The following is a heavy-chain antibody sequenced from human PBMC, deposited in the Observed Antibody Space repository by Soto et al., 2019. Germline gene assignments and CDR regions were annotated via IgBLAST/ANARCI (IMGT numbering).Heavy chain of an antibody. D-gene: IGHD3-22*01. CDR2: IYYSGST. J-gene: IGHJ6*02. CDR3: ARGHDRPNYYYYGMDV. Sequence: SETLSLTCTVSGGSISSYYWSWIRQPPGKGLEWIGYIYYSGSTNYNPSLKSRVTISVDTSKNQFSLKLSSVTAADTAVYYCARGHDRPNYYYYGMDVWGQGTTVTVSS. V-gene: IGHV4-59*01. CDR1: GGSISSYY.